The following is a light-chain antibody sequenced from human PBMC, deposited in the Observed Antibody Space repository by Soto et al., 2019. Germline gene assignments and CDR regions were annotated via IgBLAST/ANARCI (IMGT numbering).Light chain of an antibody. CDR2: INN. CDR1: SSNIGINT. Sequence: QSVLTQPPSASGTPGQRVTISCSGGSSNIGINTVNWYQQLPGTAPKLLIYINNQRPSGVPDRFSGSKSGTSASLAISGLQSGDEADYYCAAWDDSLNGDVFGTGTKVTVL. J-gene: IGLJ1*01. CDR3: AAWDDSLNGDV. V-gene: IGLV1-44*01.